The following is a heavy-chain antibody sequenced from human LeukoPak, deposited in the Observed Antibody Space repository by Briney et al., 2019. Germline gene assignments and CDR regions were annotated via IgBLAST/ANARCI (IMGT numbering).Heavy chain of an antibody. Sequence: SETLSLTCAVYGGSFSGYYWSWIRQPPGKGPEWIGEINHSGSTNYNPSLKSRVTISVDTSKNQFSLKLSSVTAADTAVYYCARGPPATYYYDSSGSGVDYWGQGTLVTVSS. J-gene: IGHJ4*02. CDR1: GGSFSGYY. CDR2: INHSGST. CDR3: ARGPPATYYYDSSGSGVDY. D-gene: IGHD3-22*01. V-gene: IGHV4-34*01.